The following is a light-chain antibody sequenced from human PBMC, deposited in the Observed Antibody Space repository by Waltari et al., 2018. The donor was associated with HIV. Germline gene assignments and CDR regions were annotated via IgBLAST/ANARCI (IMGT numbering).Light chain of an antibody. CDR1: RTILYSSNNQNY. Sequence: DIVMTQSPKSLAVSLGERPTINCWSSRTILYSSNNQNYLAWYQQKPGQSPKVLIYWASTRASGVPDRFSGSGSGTNFSLTISSLQTDDVALYYCQQYYTIGPSFGGGTKVEIK. CDR2: WAS. V-gene: IGKV4-1*01. CDR3: QQYYTIGPS. J-gene: IGKJ4*01.